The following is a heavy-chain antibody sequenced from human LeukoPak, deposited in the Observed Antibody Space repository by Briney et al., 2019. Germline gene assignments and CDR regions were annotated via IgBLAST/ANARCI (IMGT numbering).Heavy chain of an antibody. CDR3: AKELYFDSSGSYVGRVSDY. Sequence: GGSLRLSCAASGFTFSGYGMSWVRQAPGKGLEWVSTVSNSGSSTYYADSVKGRFAISRDNSKNTLYLQMNSLRAEDTAVYYCAKELYFDSSGSYVGRVSDYWGKGTLVTVS. D-gene: IGHD3-22*01. V-gene: IGHV3-23*01. J-gene: IGHJ4*02. CDR2: VSNSGSST. CDR1: GFTFSGYG.